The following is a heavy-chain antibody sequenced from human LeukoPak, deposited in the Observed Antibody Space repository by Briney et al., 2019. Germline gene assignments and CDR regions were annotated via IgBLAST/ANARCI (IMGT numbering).Heavy chain of an antibody. D-gene: IGHD3-22*01. J-gene: IGHJ4*02. V-gene: IGHV4-39*01. Sequence: SETLSLTCTVPGGSISSSSYYWGWIRQPPGKGLEWIGSIYYSGSAHYNPSLRSRVTISVDTSKNQFSLKLSSVTAADTAVYYCARLDLFPYYYDSSGYGTFDYWGQGTLVTVSS. CDR1: GGSISSSSYY. CDR2: IYYSGSA. CDR3: ARLDLFPYYYDSSGYGTFDY.